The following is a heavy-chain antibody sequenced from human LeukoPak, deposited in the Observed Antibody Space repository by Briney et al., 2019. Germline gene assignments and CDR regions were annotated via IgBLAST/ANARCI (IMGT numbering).Heavy chain of an antibody. J-gene: IGHJ4*02. V-gene: IGHV3-23*01. CDR2: ISGSGGST. D-gene: IGHD3-3*01. CDR3: AKVPGDYYDFWSGPDY. CDR1: GFTFSSYA. Sequence: GGSLRLSCAASGFTFSSYAMSWVRQAPGKGLEWVPAISGSGGSTYYADSVKGRFTISRDNSKNTLYLQMNSLRAEDTAVYYCAKVPGDYYDFWSGPDYWGQGTLVTVSS.